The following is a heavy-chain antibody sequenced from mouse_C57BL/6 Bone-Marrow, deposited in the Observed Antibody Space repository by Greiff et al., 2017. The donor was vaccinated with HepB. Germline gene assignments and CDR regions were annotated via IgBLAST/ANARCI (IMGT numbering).Heavy chain of an antibody. CDR1: GYTFTSYW. V-gene: IGHV1-69*01. D-gene: IGHD1-1*01. Sequence: QVQLQQSGAELVMPGASVKLSCKASGYTFTSYWMHWVKQRPGQGLEWIGEIDPSDSYTNYNQKFKGKSTLTVDKSSSTAYMQLSSLTSEDSAVYYCASYYYGSIYYYAMDYWGQGTSVTVSS. CDR3: ASYYYGSIYYYAMDY. CDR2: IDPSDSYT. J-gene: IGHJ4*01.